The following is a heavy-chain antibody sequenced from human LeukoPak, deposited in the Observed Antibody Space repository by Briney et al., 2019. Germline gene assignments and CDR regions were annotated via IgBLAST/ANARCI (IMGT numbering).Heavy chain of an antibody. CDR1: GASISRGSW. Sequence: SETLSLTCDVSGASISRGSWWSWVRQPPGKGLEWIGELSHSGITNFNPSLKSRVTTSVDKSRNQFSLNLISVTAADTAVYFCARNGGHNQEHWGQGTLVTVSS. CDR2: LSHSGIT. D-gene: IGHD1-1*01. CDR3: ARNGGHNQEH. J-gene: IGHJ4*02. V-gene: IGHV4-4*02.